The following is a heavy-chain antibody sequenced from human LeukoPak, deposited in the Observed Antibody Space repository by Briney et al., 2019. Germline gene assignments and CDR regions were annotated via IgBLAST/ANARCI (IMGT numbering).Heavy chain of an antibody. CDR2: IYYSGST. Sequence: PSETLSLTCAVYGGSFSGYYWSWIRQPPGKGLEWIGYIYYSGSTNYNPSLKSRVTISVDTSKNQFSLKLSSVTAADTAVYYCARKIGTGTTHFDYWGQGTLVTVSS. J-gene: IGHJ4*02. CDR3: ARKIGTGTTHFDY. D-gene: IGHD1-1*01. V-gene: IGHV4-59*01. CDR1: GGSFSGYY.